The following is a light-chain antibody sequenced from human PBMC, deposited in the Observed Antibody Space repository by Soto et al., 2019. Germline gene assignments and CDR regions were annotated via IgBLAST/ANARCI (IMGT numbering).Light chain of an antibody. CDR3: QSYDRSLSGRV. CDR2: GNS. J-gene: IGLJ3*02. CDR1: SSNIGAGSD. V-gene: IGLV1-40*01. Sequence: QSALTQPPSVSGAPGQRVTIYCTGSSSNIGAGSDVHWYQQLPGTAPKLLIDGNSNRPSGVPDRFSGSKSGTSASLAITGLQTEDEADYYCQSYDRSLSGRVFGGGTKLTVL.